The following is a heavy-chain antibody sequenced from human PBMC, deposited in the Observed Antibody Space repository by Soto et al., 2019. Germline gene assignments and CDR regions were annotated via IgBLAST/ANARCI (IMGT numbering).Heavy chain of an antibody. CDR1: GFTFSNAW. J-gene: IGHJ4*02. CDR2: IKSKTDGGTT. D-gene: IGHD3-10*01. CDR3: TTDTALLWFGEPPGHRY. V-gene: IGHV3-15*01. Sequence: EVQLVESGGGLVKPGGSLRLSCAASGFTFSNAWMSWVRQAPGKGLEWVGRIKSKTDGGTTDYAAPVKGRFTISRDDSKNTLYLQMNSLKTEDTAVYYCTTDTALLWFGEPPGHRYWGQGTLVTVSS.